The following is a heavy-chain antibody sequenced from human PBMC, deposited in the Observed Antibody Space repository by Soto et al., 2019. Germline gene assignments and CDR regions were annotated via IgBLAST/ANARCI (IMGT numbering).Heavy chain of an antibody. V-gene: IGHV4-38-2*02. J-gene: IGHJ4*02. CDR1: GYSISSGVY. CDR3: PRESLSYSSYFDS. D-gene: IGHD6-19*01. CDR2: VYHSGST. Sequence: XATLSLTCAVSGYSISSGVYWCWIRQPPGKGLEWIGHVYHSGSTYYNPSLQSRVTISVDTSKNQFSLKLNSVTAADTAVYYCPRESLSYSSYFDSWGQGALVTVSS.